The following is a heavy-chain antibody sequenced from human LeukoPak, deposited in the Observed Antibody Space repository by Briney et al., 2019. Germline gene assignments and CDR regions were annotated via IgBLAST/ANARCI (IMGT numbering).Heavy chain of an antibody. Sequence: PGGSLRLSCAASGFTFSNYPIHWVRQAPGKGLEWVAVISYDGSNKYYADSVKGRFTISRDNSKNTLYLQMNSLRAEDTAVYYCARVTIYCSGGSCSEAGDYWGQGTLVTVSS. CDR2: ISYDGSNK. CDR1: GFTFSNYP. CDR3: ARVTIYCSGGSCSEAGDY. J-gene: IGHJ4*02. D-gene: IGHD2-15*01. V-gene: IGHV3-30*04.